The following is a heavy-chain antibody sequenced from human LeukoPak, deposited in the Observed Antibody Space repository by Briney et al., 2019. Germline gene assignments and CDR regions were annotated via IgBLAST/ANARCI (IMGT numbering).Heavy chain of an antibody. CDR2: ISGSGGST. CDR1: AFTFSSYA. Sequence: GGSLRLSCAPSAFTFSSYAMSWVRQAPGRGLGWVSYISGSGGSTYYAASVKGRFTISRGNSKNTLYLQMNSLRAEDTAVYYCAKDVHTVYPAPVDYWGQGTLVTVSS. D-gene: IGHD4-11*01. CDR3: AKDVHTVYPAPVDY. V-gene: IGHV3-23*01. J-gene: IGHJ4*02.